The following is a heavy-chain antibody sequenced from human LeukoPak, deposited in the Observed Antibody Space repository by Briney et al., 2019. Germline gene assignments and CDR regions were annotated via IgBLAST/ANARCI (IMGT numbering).Heavy chain of an antibody. CDR3: ARESRWLQLGLDY. D-gene: IGHD5-24*01. CDR1: GGTFSSYA. CDR2: IIPIFGTA. Sequence: ASVKVSCKASGGTFSSYAISWVRQAPGQGLEWMGGIIPIFGTANYAQKFQGRVTITTDESTSTAYMELSSLRSEDTAVYYCARESRWLQLGLDYWGQGTLVTVSS. V-gene: IGHV1-69*05. J-gene: IGHJ4*02.